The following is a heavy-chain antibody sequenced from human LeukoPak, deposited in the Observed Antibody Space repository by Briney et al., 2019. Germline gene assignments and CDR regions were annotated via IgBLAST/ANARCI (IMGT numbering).Heavy chain of an antibody. CDR1: GDSIRSVSYF. Sequence: TSGTLSLTCTVSGDSIRSVSYFWGWIRQPPGKGLEWIGSIHYTGNTYHNPSLRSRLTISVDTSKNQLSLRLTSVTAADTAIYYCARLYEGKRPPDYWGQGILVTVSS. V-gene: IGHV4-39*01. CDR2: IHYTGNT. D-gene: IGHD2-8*01. J-gene: IGHJ4*02. CDR3: ARLYEGKRPPDY.